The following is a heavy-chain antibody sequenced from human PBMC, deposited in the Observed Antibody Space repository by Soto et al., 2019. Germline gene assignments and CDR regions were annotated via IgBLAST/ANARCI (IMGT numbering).Heavy chain of an antibody. Sequence: GGSLRLSCAASGFTFSSYSMNWVRQAPGKGLEWVSSISSSSSTIYYADSVKGRFTISRDNAKNSLYLQMNSLRAEDTAVYYCAKVSRPSRISTPDFDYWGQGTLVTVSS. CDR2: ISSSSSTI. CDR3: AKVSRPSRISTPDFDY. J-gene: IGHJ4*02. V-gene: IGHV3-48*01. CDR1: GFTFSSYS.